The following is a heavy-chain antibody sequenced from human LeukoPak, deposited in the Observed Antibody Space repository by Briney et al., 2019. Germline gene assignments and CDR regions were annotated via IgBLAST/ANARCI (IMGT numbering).Heavy chain of an antibody. CDR1: GGSISSYY. Sequence: PSETLSLTCTVSGGSISSYYWSWIRQPPGKGLEWIGYIYYSGSTNYNPSLKSRVTISVDTSKNQFSLKLSSVTAADTAVYYCARSMVRGVNTPYYYYGMDVWGQGTTVTVSS. J-gene: IGHJ6*02. CDR3: ARSMVRGVNTPYYYYGMDV. D-gene: IGHD3-10*01. V-gene: IGHV4-59*08. CDR2: IYYSGST.